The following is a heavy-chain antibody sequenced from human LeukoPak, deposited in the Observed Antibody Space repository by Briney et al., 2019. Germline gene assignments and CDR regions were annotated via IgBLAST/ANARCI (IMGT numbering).Heavy chain of an antibody. D-gene: IGHD6-13*01. CDR2: IYYSGST. J-gene: IGHJ2*01. CDR3: ARDKGLAAAGHWYFDL. CDR1: GGSISSSSYY. V-gene: IGHV4-61*01. Sequence: IPSETLSLTCTVSGGSISSSSYYWSWIRQPPGKGLEWIGYIYYSGSTNYNPSLKSRVTISVDTSKNQFSLKLSSMTAADTAVYYCARDKGLAAAGHWYFDLWGRGTLVTVSS.